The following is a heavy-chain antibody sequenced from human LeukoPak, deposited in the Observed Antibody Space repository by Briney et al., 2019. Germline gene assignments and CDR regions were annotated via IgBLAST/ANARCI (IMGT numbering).Heavy chain of an antibody. CDR2: NPDGTTT. V-gene: IGHV3-74*01. D-gene: IGHD1-26*01. Sequence: PGGSLRLSCAASGFTFSNYWVHWVRQAPGMGVVWVSRNPDGTTTSYADSVKGRFTISRDNAKNTLYLQMNSLRAEDTAVYYCARGYSGSYRIDYWGQGTLVTVSS. CDR3: ARGYSGSYRIDY. J-gene: IGHJ4*02. CDR1: GFTFSNYW.